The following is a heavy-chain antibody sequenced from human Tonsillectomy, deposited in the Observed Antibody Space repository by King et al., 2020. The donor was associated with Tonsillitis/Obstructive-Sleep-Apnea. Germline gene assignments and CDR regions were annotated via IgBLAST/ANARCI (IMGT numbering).Heavy chain of an antibody. CDR2: ISSGSSYI. Sequence: QLVQSGGGLVKPGGSLRLSCAASGFTFSSYSMNWVRQAPGKGLEWVSSISSGSSYIYYADSVKGRFTISRDNAENSLYLQMNSLRAEDTAVYYCARESGYDILTGYYRTFDYWGQGTLVTVSS. V-gene: IGHV3-21*01. J-gene: IGHJ4*02. D-gene: IGHD3-9*01. CDR1: GFTFSSYS. CDR3: ARESGYDILTGYYRTFDY.